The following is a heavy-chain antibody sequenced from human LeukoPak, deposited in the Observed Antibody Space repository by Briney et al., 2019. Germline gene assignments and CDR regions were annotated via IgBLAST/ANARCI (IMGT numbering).Heavy chain of an antibody. Sequence: ASVKISCKVSGYTFTDYYMHWVRQAPGQGLEWMGRINPNSGGTNYAQKFQGRVTMTRDTSISTAYMELSRLRSDDTAVYCCARGPPYYYDSSGYPYWGQGTLVTVSS. CDR2: INPNSGGT. CDR3: ARGPPYYYDSSGYPY. D-gene: IGHD3-22*01. J-gene: IGHJ4*02. V-gene: IGHV1-2*06. CDR1: GYTFTDYY.